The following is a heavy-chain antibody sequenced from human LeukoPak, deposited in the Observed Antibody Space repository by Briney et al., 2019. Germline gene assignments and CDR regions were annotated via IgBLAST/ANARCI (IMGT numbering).Heavy chain of an antibody. Sequence: SETLSLTCTVSGGSISSYYWSWTRQPPGKGLEWIGYIYYSGGTNYNPSLKSRVTISVDTSKNQFSLKLSSVTAADTAVYYCARAGVAVAGGGWFDPWGQGTLVTVSS. J-gene: IGHJ5*02. CDR3: ARAGVAVAGGGWFDP. CDR1: GGSISSYY. CDR2: IYYSGGT. V-gene: IGHV4-59*01. D-gene: IGHD6-19*01.